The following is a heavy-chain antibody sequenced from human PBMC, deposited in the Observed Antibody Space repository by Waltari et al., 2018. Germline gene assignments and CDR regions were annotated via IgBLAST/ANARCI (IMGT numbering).Heavy chain of an antibody. CDR2: VDPEDGET. CDR1: GYTFTDYY. J-gene: IGHJ4*02. V-gene: IGHV1-69-2*01. Sequence: EVQLVQSGAEVKKPGATVKISCKASGYTFTDYYMHWVQQAPGKGLEWMGRVDPEDGETIYAEKFQGRVTITADTSTDTAYMELSSLRSEDTAVYYCATVAAVAGKAKGDYFDYWGQGTLVTVST. CDR3: ATVAAVAGKAKGDYFDY. D-gene: IGHD6-19*01.